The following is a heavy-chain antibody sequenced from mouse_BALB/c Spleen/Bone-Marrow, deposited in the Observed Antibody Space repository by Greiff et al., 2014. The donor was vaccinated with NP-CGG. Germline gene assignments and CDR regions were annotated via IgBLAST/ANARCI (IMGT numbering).Heavy chain of an antibody. D-gene: IGHD3-3*01. CDR1: GFTFSDYY. CDR2: ISDGGSYT. CDR3: AREGDGAY. V-gene: IGHV5-4*02. Sequence: DVQLVEFGGGLVKPGGSLKLSCAASGFTFSDYYMYWVRQTPEKRLEWVATISDGGSYTYYPDSVKGRFTISRDNAKNNLYLQMSSLKSEDTAMYYCAREGDGAYWGQGTLVTVSA. J-gene: IGHJ3*01.